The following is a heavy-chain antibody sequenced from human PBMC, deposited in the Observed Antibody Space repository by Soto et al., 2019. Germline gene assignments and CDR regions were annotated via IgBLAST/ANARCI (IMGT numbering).Heavy chain of an antibody. Sequence: ASVKVSCKASGYTFTSYGISWVRQAPGQGLEWMGWISAYNGNTNYAQKLQGRVTMTTDTSTSTAYMELRSLRSDDTAVYYCARVVGGNYGTLGWFDPWGQGTLVTVSS. CDR3: ARVVGGNYGTLGWFDP. D-gene: IGHD3-10*01. J-gene: IGHJ5*02. CDR2: ISAYNGNT. CDR1: GYTFTSYG. V-gene: IGHV1-18*01.